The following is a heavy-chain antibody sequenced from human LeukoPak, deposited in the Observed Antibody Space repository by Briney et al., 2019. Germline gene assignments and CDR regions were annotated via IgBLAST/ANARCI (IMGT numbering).Heavy chain of an antibody. CDR1: GGSISSGSYY. CDR2: IYTSGST. J-gene: IGHJ4*02. Sequence: SQTLSLTCTVSGGSISSGSYYWPWLRQPAGTGLEWIGRIYTSGSTNYNPSLKSRVTISVDTSKNHFSLKLSSVTAADTAVYYCARAGTYYDSRAMDYWGQGTLVTVSS. CDR3: ARAGTYYDSRAMDY. V-gene: IGHV4-61*02. D-gene: IGHD3-22*01.